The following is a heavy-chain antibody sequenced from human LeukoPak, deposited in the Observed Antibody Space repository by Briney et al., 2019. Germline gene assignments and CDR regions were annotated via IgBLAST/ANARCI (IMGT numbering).Heavy chain of an antibody. Sequence: ASVKVSCKTSGGTFSSYAISWVRQAPGQGLEWMGGIIPIFGTANYAQKFQGRVTITTDESTSTAYMELSSLRSEDTAVYYCARAGGDCSGTSCYGGFDYWGQGTLVTVSS. CDR1: GGTFSSYA. CDR3: ARAGGDCSGTSCYGGFDY. D-gene: IGHD2-2*01. J-gene: IGHJ4*02. V-gene: IGHV1-69*05. CDR2: IIPIFGTA.